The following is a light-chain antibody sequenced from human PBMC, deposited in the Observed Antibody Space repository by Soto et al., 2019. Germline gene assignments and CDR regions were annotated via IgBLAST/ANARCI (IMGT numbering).Light chain of an antibody. Sequence: DIQLTQSPSFLSGSVGDRVTISCGASQGISSYLAWYQQKPGKAPKLLIYAASTLQSGVPSRFSGSGSGTEFTLTISSLQPEDCATYYCQQHNSYPLTFGGGTKVEI. V-gene: IGKV1-9*01. CDR2: AAS. CDR1: QGISSY. J-gene: IGKJ4*01. CDR3: QQHNSYPLT.